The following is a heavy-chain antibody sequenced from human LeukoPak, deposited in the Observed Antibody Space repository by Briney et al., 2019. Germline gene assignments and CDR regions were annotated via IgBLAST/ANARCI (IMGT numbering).Heavy chain of an antibody. CDR2: ISSNGGST. D-gene: IGHD1-26*01. Sequence: GGSLRLSCAASGFTFSSYAMHWVRQAPGKGLEYVSAISSNGGSTYYANSVKGRFTISRDNSKDTLYLQMNSLRAEDTAVYYCAKDLELTPFDYWGQGTLVTVSS. CDR3: AKDLELTPFDY. V-gene: IGHV3-64*01. J-gene: IGHJ4*02. CDR1: GFTFSSYA.